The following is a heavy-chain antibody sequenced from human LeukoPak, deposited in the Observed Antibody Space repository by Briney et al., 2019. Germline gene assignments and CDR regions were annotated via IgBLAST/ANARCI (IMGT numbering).Heavy chain of an antibody. J-gene: IGHJ4*02. Sequence: GGSLRLSCAASGFTFSSHWMSWVRQAPGKGLEWVANINQDGSEKYYVDSVKGRFTISRDNAKNSLFLQMNSLRAEDTAVYYCAREGYWGQGTLVTVSS. CDR2: INQDGSEK. V-gene: IGHV3-7*01. CDR3: AREGY. CDR1: GFTFSSHW.